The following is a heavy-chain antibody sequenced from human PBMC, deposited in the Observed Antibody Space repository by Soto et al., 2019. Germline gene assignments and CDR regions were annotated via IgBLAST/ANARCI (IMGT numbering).Heavy chain of an antibody. CDR1: VGTVSRSG. J-gene: IGHJ5*01. V-gene: IGHV3-23*01. CDR2: TSSTGV. CDR3: AKLTSS. Sequence: GALRRSCAASVGTVSRSGRRWVRQAPGKGLEWVSTTSSTGVYYTDSVKGRFTISRDNSKNTLYLQMDCLRVADTAIRYCAKLTSSWVNRALVTVSS.